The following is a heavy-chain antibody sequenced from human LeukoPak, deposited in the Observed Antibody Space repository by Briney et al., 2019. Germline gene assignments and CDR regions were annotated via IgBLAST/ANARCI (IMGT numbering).Heavy chain of an antibody. V-gene: IGHV3-48*01. D-gene: IGHD3-3*01. CDR1: GFTFSIYS. Sequence: GGSLRLSCAASGFTFSIYSINWVRQAPGKGLEWVSYIGPSSSTIFYADSVKGRFTISRDDGENSLYLQMNSLRAEDTAVYYCAKAAVPFTIFGVVTISYYFDYWGQGTLVTVSS. J-gene: IGHJ4*02. CDR3: AKAAVPFTIFGVVTISYYFDY. CDR2: IGPSSSTI.